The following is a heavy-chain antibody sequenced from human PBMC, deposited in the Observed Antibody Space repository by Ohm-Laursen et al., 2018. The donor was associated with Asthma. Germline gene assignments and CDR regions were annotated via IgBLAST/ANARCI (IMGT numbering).Heavy chain of an antibody. Sequence: SLRLSCAAPGFTFSSYGMHWVRQAPGKGLEWVAVGGSYYDGGLKYYADSVNGRFTVSRDDSKNTLYLQMNSLRPDDTAVYYCARDVMEWYLPAFDYWGQGTLVTVSS. CDR2: GGSYYDGGLK. CDR1: GFTFSSYG. J-gene: IGHJ4*02. V-gene: IGHV3-30*19. D-gene: IGHD3-3*01. CDR3: ARDVMEWYLPAFDY.